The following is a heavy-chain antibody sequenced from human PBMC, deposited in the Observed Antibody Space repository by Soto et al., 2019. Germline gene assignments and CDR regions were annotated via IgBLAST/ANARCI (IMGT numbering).Heavy chain of an antibody. CDR3: ATLGSRCPETRANYDFWSGYKYTPHY. Sequence: ASVKVSCKVSGYTLTELSMHWVRQAPGKGLEWMGGFDPEDGETIYAQKFQGRVTMTEDTSTDTAYMELSSLRSEDTAVYYCATLGSRCPETRANYDFWSGYKYTPHYWGQGTLVTVSS. CDR2: FDPEDGET. J-gene: IGHJ4*02. V-gene: IGHV1-24*01. D-gene: IGHD3-3*01. CDR1: GYTLTELS.